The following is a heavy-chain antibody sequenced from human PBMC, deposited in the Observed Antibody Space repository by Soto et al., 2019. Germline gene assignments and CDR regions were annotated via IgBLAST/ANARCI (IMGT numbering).Heavy chain of an antibody. Sequence: GGSLRLSCVASGFTFSSYAMHWVRQAPGKGLEYVSAISSNGGSTYYANSVKGRFTISGDNSKNTLYLQMGSLRAEDMAVYYCARDRWSGSYYYYYGMDVWGQGTTVTVSS. D-gene: IGHD1-26*01. CDR2: ISSNGGST. J-gene: IGHJ6*02. CDR3: ARDRWSGSYYYYYGMDV. V-gene: IGHV3-64*01. CDR1: GFTFSSYA.